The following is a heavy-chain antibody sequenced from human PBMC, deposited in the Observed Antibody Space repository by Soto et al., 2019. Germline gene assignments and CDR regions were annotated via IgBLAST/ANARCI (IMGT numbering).Heavy chain of an antibody. J-gene: IGHJ6*02. CDR3: ARYCSSTSCYGYYGMDV. CDR1: GYTFTSYG. D-gene: IGHD2-2*01. CDR2: ISAYNGNT. V-gene: IGHV1-18*03. Sequence: ASVKVSCKASGYTFTSYGISWVRQAPGQGLEWMGWISAYNGNTNYAQKLQGRVTMTTDTSTSTAYMELRSLRSDDMAVYYCARYCSSTSCYGYYGMDVWGQGTTVTVSS.